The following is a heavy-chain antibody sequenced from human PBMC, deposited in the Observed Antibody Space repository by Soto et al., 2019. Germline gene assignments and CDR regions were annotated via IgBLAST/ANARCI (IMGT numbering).Heavy chain of an antibody. CDR3: ARADRTLVTSYSLDV. V-gene: IGHV4-59*12. CDR2: IYYSGTI. J-gene: IGHJ6*02. Sequence: PSETLSLTCTVSGGSISSYYWSWIRQPPGKGLEWIGYIYYSGTINFNPSLKSRLTISLDTSKKHFSLKLSSVTDADTAAYYCARADRTLVTSYSLDVWGQGTTVTVSS. D-gene: IGHD2-21*02. CDR1: GGSISSYY.